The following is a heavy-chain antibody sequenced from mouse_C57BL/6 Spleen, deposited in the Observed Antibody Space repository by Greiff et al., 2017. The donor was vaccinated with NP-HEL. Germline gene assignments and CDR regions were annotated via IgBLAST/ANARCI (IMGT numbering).Heavy chain of an antibody. V-gene: IGHV5-16*01. D-gene: IGHD2-5*01. Sequence: EVKLMESEGGLVQPGSSMKLSCTASGFTFSDYYMAWVRQVPEKGLEWVANINYDGSSTYYLDSLKSRFIISRDNAKNILYLQMSSLKSEDTATYYCARDRAYYSNYGYFDVWGTGTTVTVSS. CDR2: INYDGSST. CDR3: ARDRAYYSNYGYFDV. CDR1: GFTFSDYY. J-gene: IGHJ1*03.